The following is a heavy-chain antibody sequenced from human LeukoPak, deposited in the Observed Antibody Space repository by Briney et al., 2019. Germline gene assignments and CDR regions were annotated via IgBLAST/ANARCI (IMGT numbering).Heavy chain of an antibody. Sequence: ASVKVSCKASGGTFSSYAISWVRQAPGQGLEWMGRIIPIFGTANCAQKFQGRVTITTDESTSTAYMELSSLRSEDTAVYYCARDGGYSYGYSTFDYWGQGTLVTVSS. D-gene: IGHD5-18*01. CDR1: GGTFSSYA. V-gene: IGHV1-69*05. J-gene: IGHJ4*02. CDR3: ARDGGYSYGYSTFDY. CDR2: IIPIFGTA.